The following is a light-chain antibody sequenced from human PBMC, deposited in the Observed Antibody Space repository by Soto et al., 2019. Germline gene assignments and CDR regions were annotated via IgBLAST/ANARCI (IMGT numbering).Light chain of an antibody. CDR2: AAS. CDR3: QQGNSFPLA. CDR1: QGIGGW. V-gene: IGKV1-12*01. J-gene: IGKJ4*01. Sequence: DIQMTQSPSSVSASVGDRVTMTCRASQGIGGWLAWYQQQSGKAPKLLIYAASSLQSGVPSRFSGSGSRTDFTLAISSLQPEDFATYYCQQGNSFPLAFGGGTKVEIK.